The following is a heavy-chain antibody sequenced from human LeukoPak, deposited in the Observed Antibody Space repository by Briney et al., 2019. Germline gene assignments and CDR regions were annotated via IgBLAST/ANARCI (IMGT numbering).Heavy chain of an antibody. CDR2: ISGSGGST. D-gene: IGHD4-11*01. Sequence: GGSLRLSCAASGFTFSSYAMSWVRQAPGEGLEWVSGISGSGGSTYYADSVKGRFTISRDNSKNTLYLQTDSLRAEDTAVYYCAKGLGKATVTPLGYWGQGTLVTVSS. CDR1: GFTFSSYA. CDR3: AKGLGKATVTPLGY. J-gene: IGHJ4*02. V-gene: IGHV3-23*01.